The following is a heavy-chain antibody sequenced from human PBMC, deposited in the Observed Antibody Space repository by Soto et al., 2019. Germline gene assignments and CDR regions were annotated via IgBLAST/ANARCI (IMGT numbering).Heavy chain of an antibody. CDR2: ISSSSSYI. J-gene: IGHJ3*02. CDR1: GFTFSSYS. V-gene: IGHV3-21*01. CDR3: ARERGNWNQLRCADAFDI. D-gene: IGHD1-1*01. Sequence: GGSLRLSCAASGFTFSSYSMNWVRQAPGKGLEWVSYISSSSSYIYYADSVKGRFTISRDNAKNSLYLQMNSLRAEDTAVYYCARERGNWNQLRCADAFDIWGQGTMVTGSS.